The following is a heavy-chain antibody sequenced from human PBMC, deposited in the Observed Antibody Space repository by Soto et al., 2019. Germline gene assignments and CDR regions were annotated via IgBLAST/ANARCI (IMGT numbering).Heavy chain of an antibody. J-gene: IGHJ6*02. D-gene: IGHD6-19*01. V-gene: IGHV3-21*01. Sequence: EVQLVESGGGLVKPGGSLRLSCAASGFTFSSYSMNWVRQAPGKGLEWVSSISSSSSYIYYADSVKGRFTISRDNAKNSLYLQMNSLRAEDTAVCYCARDQSSCGWRGSDYYGMDVWGQGTTVTVSS. CDR3: ARDQSSCGWRGSDYYGMDV. CDR1: GFTFSSYS. CDR2: ISSSSSYI.